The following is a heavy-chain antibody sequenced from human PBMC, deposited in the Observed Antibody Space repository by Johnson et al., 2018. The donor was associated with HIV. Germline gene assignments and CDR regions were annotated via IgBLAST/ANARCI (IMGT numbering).Heavy chain of an antibody. CDR2: ISASGRYI. V-gene: IGHV3-21*04. Sequence: VQLVESGGGVVQPGRSLRLSCAASGFTFSSYAMHWVRQAPGQGLEWVSAISASGRYIYYGDSGKGRFPISRDNAKNSLYLQMNSLRVEDTALYYCARGFSSGYNDAFDIWGQATMVTVS. J-gene: IGHJ3*02. D-gene: IGHD3-22*01. CDR3: ARGFSSGYNDAFDI. CDR1: GFTFSSYA.